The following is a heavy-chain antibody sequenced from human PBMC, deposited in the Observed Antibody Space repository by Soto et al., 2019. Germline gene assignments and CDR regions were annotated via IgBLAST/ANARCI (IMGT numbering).Heavy chain of an antibody. CDR2: IYYSGST. CDR3: ARYITMVRGVPFDP. J-gene: IGHJ5*02. Sequence: SETLSLTCAVSGGSISSSNWWSWVRQPPGKGLEWIGSIYYSGSTNYNPSLKSRVTISVDTSKNQFSLKLSSVTAADTAVYYCARYITMVRGVPFDPWGQRTLVTVSS. V-gene: IGHV4-4*02. CDR1: GGSISSSNW. D-gene: IGHD3-10*01.